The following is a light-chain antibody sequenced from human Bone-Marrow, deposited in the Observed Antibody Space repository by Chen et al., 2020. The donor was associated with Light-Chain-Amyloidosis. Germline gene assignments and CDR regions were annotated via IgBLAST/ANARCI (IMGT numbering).Light chain of an antibody. V-gene: IGLV3-21*02. J-gene: IGLJ3*02. CDR2: DDS. Sequence: SYVLTQPSSVSVAPGQTATIASGGNNIGSTSVHWYQQTPGQAPLLVVYDDSDRPSGIPERLSGSNSGNTATLTISRVEAGDEADYYCQVWDRSSDRPVFGRGTKLTVL. CDR3: QVWDRSSDRPV. CDR1: NIGSTS.